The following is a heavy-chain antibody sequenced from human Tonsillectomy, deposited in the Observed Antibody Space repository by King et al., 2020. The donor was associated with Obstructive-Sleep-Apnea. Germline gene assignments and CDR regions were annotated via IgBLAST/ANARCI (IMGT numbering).Heavy chain of an antibody. V-gene: IGHV3-33*01. J-gene: IGHJ4*02. Sequence: VQLVESGGGVVQPGRSLRLSCAASGFTFNTYGMHWVRQAPGKGLEWVAFISFDSAKKTYADSVKGRFSVSRDNSKKTMFLQMDSLRAEDTAMYYCARDVLDSSGWEHRTYWGQGTLVTVSS. D-gene: IGHD3-22*01. CDR1: GFTFNTYG. CDR3: ARDVLDSSGWEHRTY. CDR2: ISFDSAKK.